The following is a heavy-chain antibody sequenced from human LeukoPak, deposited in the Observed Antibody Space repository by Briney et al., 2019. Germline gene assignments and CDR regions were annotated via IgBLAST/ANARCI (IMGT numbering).Heavy chain of an antibody. CDR1: GYSFTGNY. CDR2: INPNSGDT. V-gene: IGHV1-2*02. Sequence: ASVKVSCKASGYSFTGNYMHWVRQAPGQGLEWMGWINPNSGDTNFAQKFQGRVTTTRDTSISTVYMELSRLRSDDTAVFYCARGYYDSSDFEYLQHWGQGTLVTVSS. D-gene: IGHD3-22*01. J-gene: IGHJ1*01. CDR3: ARGYYDSSDFEYLQH.